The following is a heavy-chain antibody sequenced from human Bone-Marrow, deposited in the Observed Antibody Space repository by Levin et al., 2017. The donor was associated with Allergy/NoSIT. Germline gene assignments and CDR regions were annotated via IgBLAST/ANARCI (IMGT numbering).Heavy chain of an antibody. CDR1: GFDFSSYY. J-gene: IGHJ5*02. D-gene: IGHD6-19*01. CDR2: IKQDGSEK. V-gene: IGHV3-7*02. Sequence: GESLKISCVASGFDFSSYYMTWVRQAPGKGLEWVANIKQDGSEKNYVNSVKGRFTISRDNAKNSLSLQMNRLRAEDTAMYYCVTLKQWKTLFDPWGQGTQVTVSS. CDR3: VTLKQWKTLFDP.